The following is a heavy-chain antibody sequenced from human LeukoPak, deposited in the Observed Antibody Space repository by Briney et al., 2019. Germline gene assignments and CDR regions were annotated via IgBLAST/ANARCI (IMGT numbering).Heavy chain of an antibody. CDR3: ARDLPGYSSSWYDY. Sequence: GGSLRLSCAASGFTFSSYSMSWVRQAPGKGLEWVSSISSSSSYIYYADSVKGRFTISRDNAKNSLYLQMNSLRAEDTAVYYCARDLPGYSSSWYDYWGQGTLVTVSS. V-gene: IGHV3-21*01. D-gene: IGHD6-13*01. CDR2: ISSSSSYI. CDR1: GFTFSSYS. J-gene: IGHJ4*02.